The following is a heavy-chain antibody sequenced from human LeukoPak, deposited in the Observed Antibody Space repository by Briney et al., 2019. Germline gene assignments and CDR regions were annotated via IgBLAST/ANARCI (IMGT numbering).Heavy chain of an antibody. CDR1: GFSFSRYW. CDR2: ISAGGENT. Sequence: GGSLRLSCTASGFSFSRYWMHWVRQAPGKGLEWVSGISAGGENTDYADSVKGRFTISRDNSKNTLYLQVNGLRAEDTAAYYCAKSEGSSSARRFDYWGQGTLATVPS. V-gene: IGHV3-23*01. J-gene: IGHJ4*02. D-gene: IGHD6-19*01. CDR3: AKSEGSSSARRFDY.